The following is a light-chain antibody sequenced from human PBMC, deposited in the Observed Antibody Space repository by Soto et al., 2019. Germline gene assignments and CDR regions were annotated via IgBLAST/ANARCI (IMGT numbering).Light chain of an antibody. CDR3: AAWDDILNGVV. CDR2: NNN. J-gene: IGLJ3*02. Sequence: QSVLTQPPSASGTPGQRVTIACSGSSSNIGSTTVKWYQQLPGTAPKLLIYNNNQRPSGVPDRFSGSKSGTFASLAISGLQSEDEAVYYCAAWDDILNGVVFGGGTKLTVL. V-gene: IGLV1-44*01. CDR1: SSNIGSTT.